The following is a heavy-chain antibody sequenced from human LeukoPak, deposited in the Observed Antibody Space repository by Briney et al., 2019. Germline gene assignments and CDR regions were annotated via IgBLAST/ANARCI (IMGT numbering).Heavy chain of an antibody. D-gene: IGHD5-24*01. J-gene: IGHJ4*02. CDR1: GGSISSGDYY. V-gene: IGHV4-30-4*01. Sequence: SQTLSLTCTVSGGSISSGDYYWSWIRQPPGKGLEWIGYIYYSGSTYYNPSLKSRVTISVGTSKNQFSLKLSSVTAADTAVYYCARGRDGYNQYYFDYWGQGTLVTVSS. CDR3: ARGRDGYNQYYFDY. CDR2: IYYSGST.